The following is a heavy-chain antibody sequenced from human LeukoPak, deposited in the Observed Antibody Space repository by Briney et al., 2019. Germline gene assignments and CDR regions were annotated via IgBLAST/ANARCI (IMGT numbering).Heavy chain of an antibody. CDR2: INDGGHA. CDR3: ARQIAVAGEWAFDI. J-gene: IGHJ3*02. CDR1: GGSIRNSGYY. V-gene: IGHV4-39*02. D-gene: IGHD6-19*01. Sequence: PSETLSLTCTVSGGSIRNSGYYWGWIRQPPGKGLEWIGSINDGGHAFYSPSLKSRGTISVDTSKNHFSLKLSSVTAADTAVYYCARQIAVAGEWAFDIWGQGTMVTVSS.